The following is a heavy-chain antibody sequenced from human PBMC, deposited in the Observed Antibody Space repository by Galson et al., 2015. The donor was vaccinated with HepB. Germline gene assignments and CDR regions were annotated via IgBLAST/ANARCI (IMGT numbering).Heavy chain of an antibody. J-gene: IGHJ4*02. V-gene: IGHV3-48*02. D-gene: IGHD3-10*01. CDR1: GFTFSRYS. Sequence: SLRLSCAASGFTFSRYSMNWVRQAPGKGLEWVSYVSSGSSTIYYADSVKGRFTISRDNAKNSLYLQMNSLRDEDTAVYYCVRDESAVSGRGYWGQGILVTVSS. CDR3: VRDESAVSGRGY. CDR2: VSSGSSTI.